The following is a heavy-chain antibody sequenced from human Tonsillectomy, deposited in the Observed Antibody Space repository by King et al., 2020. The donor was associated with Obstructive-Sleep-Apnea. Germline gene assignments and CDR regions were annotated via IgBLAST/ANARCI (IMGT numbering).Heavy chain of an antibody. CDR2: IYYRGST. CDR1: GGSISSYY. J-gene: IGHJ4*02. D-gene: IGHD5-18*01. Sequence: QLQESGPGLVKPSETLSLTCTVSGGSISSYYWSWIRQPPGKGLEWIGYIYYRGSTNYNPSLKIRVTISVDTSKNKFSLKLSSVTAADTAVYYCATSGYSYGPLDYWGQGTLVTVSS. CDR3: ATSGYSYGPLDY. V-gene: IGHV4-59*08.